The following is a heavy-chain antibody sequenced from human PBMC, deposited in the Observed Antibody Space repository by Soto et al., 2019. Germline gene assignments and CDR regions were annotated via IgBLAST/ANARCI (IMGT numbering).Heavy chain of an antibody. V-gene: IGHV5-51*01. Sequence: PGESLKISCKGSGYSFTSYWIGWVRQMPGKGLEWMGIIYPGDSDTRYSPSFQGQVTISADKSISTAYLQWSSLKASDTAMYYCARFLFRVGATPRFAYYYYYGMDVWGQGTRVTVSS. CDR2: IYPGDSDT. J-gene: IGHJ6*02. CDR3: ARFLFRVGATPRFAYYYYYGMDV. CDR1: GYSFTSYW. D-gene: IGHD1-26*01.